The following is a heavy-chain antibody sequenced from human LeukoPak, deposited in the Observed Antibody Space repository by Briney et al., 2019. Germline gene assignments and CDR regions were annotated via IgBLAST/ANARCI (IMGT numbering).Heavy chain of an antibody. V-gene: IGHV1-2*02. CDR1: GYTFTGYY. J-gene: IGHJ6*03. D-gene: IGHD1-7*01. CDR2: INPNSGGT. CDR3: ARDAITGTTSYYYYYMDV. Sequence: ASVKVSCKASGYTFTGYYMHWVRQAPGQGLEWMGWINPNSGGTNYAQKFQGRVTMTRDTSIGTAYMELSRLRSDDTAVYYCARDAITGTTSYYYYYMDVWGKGTTVTVSS.